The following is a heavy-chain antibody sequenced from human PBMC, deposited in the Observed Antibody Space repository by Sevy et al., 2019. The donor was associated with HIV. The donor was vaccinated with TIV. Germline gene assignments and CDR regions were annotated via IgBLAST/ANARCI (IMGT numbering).Heavy chain of an antibody. Sequence: GGSLRLSCVASGFTFHTYWMSWVRQAPGKGLEWVAHIKVDGSEIYYVDSVKGRFTISRDNAKNSLFLQMNSLSAEDTAVYYCVREGLGGYSYSLDYWGHGTLVTVSS. CDR3: VREGLGGYSYSLDY. D-gene: IGHD5-18*01. CDR1: GFTFHTYW. J-gene: IGHJ4*01. V-gene: IGHV3-7*01. CDR2: IKVDGSEI.